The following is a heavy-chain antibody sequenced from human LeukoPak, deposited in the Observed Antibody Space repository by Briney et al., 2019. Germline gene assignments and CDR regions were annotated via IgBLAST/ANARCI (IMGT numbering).Heavy chain of an antibody. CDR2: IYYSGST. Sequence: TSETLSLTCTVSGGSISSGGYYWSWIRQHPGKGLEWIGYIYYSGSTYYNPSLKSRVTISVDTSKNQFSLKLSPVTAADTAVYYCARALITMIVVGTFDPWGQGTLVTVSS. J-gene: IGHJ5*02. D-gene: IGHD3-22*01. CDR3: ARALITMIVVGTFDP. V-gene: IGHV4-31*03. CDR1: GGSISSGGYY.